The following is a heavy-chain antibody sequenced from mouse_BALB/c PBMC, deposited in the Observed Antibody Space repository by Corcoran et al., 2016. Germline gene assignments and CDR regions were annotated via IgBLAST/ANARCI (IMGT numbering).Heavy chain of an antibody. J-gene: IGHJ2*01. V-gene: IGHV3-6*02. Sequence: DVQLQKSGPGLVKPSQSLSLTCSVPGYSITSGYYWNWIRQFPGNKLEWMGYISYDGSNNYNPSLKKRVSITRNTSKNQFFLKLNSVTTEDTATYYCATLLRPFDYWGQGTTLTVSA. D-gene: IGHD1-2*01. CDR1: GYSITSGYY. CDR2: ISYDGSN. CDR3: ATLLRPFDY.